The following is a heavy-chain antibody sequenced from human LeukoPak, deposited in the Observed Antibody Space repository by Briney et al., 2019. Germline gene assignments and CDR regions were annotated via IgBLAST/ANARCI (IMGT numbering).Heavy chain of an antibody. CDR3: ARDNHPFDY. Sequence: PGGSLRPSCAASRFTFSNYAMHWVRQAPGKGLEWVAVISYDGSIKYYADSVKGRFTISRDNAKNSLYLQMNSLRAEDTAVYYCARDNHPFDYWGQGTLVTVSS. D-gene: IGHD1-14*01. CDR1: RFTFSNYA. V-gene: IGHV3-30*04. CDR2: ISYDGSIK. J-gene: IGHJ4*02.